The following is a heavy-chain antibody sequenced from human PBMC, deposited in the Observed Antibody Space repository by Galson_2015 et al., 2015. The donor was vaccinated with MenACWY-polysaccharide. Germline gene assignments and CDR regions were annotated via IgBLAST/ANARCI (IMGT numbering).Heavy chain of an antibody. J-gene: IGHJ5*02. V-gene: IGHV3-7*01. CDR3: VRGRVTLGP. D-gene: IGHD2-21*02. CDR2: IKQDESEK. CDR1: GFIISGYW. Sequence: ASGFIISGYWMSWVRQAPGKGLEWVANIKQDESEKNYVDSVKGRFTISRDNAKNSLYLQMNSLRAEDTAVYYCVRGRVTLGPWGHGTLVTVSS.